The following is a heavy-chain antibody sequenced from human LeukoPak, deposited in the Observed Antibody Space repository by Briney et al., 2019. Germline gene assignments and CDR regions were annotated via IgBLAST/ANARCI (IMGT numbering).Heavy chain of an antibody. V-gene: IGHV1-2*02. D-gene: IGHD2-15*01. Sequence: ASVKVSCKASGYTFTGYYMHWVRQAPGQGLEWMGWINPNSGGTNYAQKLQGRVTMTTDTSTSTAYMELRSLRSDDTAVYYCARVRTDIVRSPFDYWGQGTLVTVSS. CDR2: INPNSGGT. CDR3: ARVRTDIVRSPFDY. CDR1: GYTFTGYY. J-gene: IGHJ4*02.